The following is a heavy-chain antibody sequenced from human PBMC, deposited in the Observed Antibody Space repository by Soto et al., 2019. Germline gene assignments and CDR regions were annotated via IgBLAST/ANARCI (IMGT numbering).Heavy chain of an antibody. Sequence: EVQLLESGGGLVQPGGSLRLSCAASGFTFSSYAFTWVRQSPGKGLEWVSSISGNGAGTYHAGSVKGRFTISRDNFKNTVFLQMNSLRAEDTAVYYCARIGDGLGTCYWGQGTLVTVSS. CDR2: ISGNGAGT. V-gene: IGHV3-23*01. CDR1: GFTFSSYA. CDR3: ARIGDGLGTCY. D-gene: IGHD3-10*01. J-gene: IGHJ4*02.